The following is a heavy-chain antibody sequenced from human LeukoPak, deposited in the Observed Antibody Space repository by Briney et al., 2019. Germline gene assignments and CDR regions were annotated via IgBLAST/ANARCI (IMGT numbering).Heavy chain of an antibody. J-gene: IGHJ4*02. Sequence: SQTLSLTCAISGDSVSSNSAAWNWIRQSPSRGLEWLGRTYYRSKWYNDYAASVKSRITINPDTSKNQFSLQLNSVTPEDTAVYYCARGSVWKYDSSGYPFDYWGQGTLVTVSS. V-gene: IGHV6-1*01. CDR2: TYYRSKWYN. CDR1: GDSVSSNSAA. D-gene: IGHD3-22*01. CDR3: ARGSVWKYDSSGYPFDY.